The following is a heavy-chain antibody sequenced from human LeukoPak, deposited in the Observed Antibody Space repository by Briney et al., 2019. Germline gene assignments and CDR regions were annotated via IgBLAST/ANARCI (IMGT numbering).Heavy chain of an antibody. V-gene: IGHV4-59*01. CDR3: ASTTLNDYGDYAEDWFDP. D-gene: IGHD4-17*01. CDR2: IYYSGST. Sequence: SETLSLTCTVSGGSISSYYWSWIRQPPGKGLEWIGYIYYSGSTNYNPSLKSRVTISVDTSKNQFSLKLSSVTAADTAVYYCASTTLNDYGDYAEDWFDPWGQGTLVTVSS. J-gene: IGHJ5*02. CDR1: GGSISSYY.